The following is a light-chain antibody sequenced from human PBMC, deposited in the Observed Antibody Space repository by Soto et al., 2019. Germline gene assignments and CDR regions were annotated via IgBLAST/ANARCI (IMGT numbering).Light chain of an antibody. CDR1: QSISKW. V-gene: IGKV1-5*01. CDR3: QQYSSYSPDT. J-gene: IGKJ3*01. Sequence: DIQMTQSPSTLSASVGERVTITCRASQSISKWLAWYQQKPGKAPKLLIYDASNMESGLPSRFSGSGSGTEFTLTISRLQPDYFATYYYQQYSSYSPDTFGHGTKVDIK. CDR2: DAS.